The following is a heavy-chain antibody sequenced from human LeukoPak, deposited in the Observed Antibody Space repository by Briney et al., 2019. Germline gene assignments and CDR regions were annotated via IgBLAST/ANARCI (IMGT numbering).Heavy chain of an antibody. D-gene: IGHD1-26*01. Sequence: GASVKVSCKASGYTFTSYYMHWVRQAPGQGLEWMGIINPSGGSTSYAQKFQGRVTMTRDTSTSTVYMELSSLRSGDTAVYYCARDGISGVYSGSSYDYWGQGTLVTVSS. CDR1: GYTFTSYY. J-gene: IGHJ4*02. CDR3: ARDGISGVYSGSSYDY. V-gene: IGHV1-46*01. CDR2: INPSGGST.